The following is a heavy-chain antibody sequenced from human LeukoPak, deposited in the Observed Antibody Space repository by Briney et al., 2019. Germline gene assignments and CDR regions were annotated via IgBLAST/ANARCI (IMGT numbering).Heavy chain of an antibody. Sequence: PGGSLRLSCAASGITVSDNYTSWVRQTPGKGLEWVSTLYPAGDTYFADSVRGRFTISRDISKNTVYLQMGSLRAEDTAVYFCARVHFPYGDFDYWGQGALVTVSS. CDR2: LYPAGDT. V-gene: IGHV3-53*01. CDR1: GITVSDNY. J-gene: IGHJ4*02. D-gene: IGHD4-17*01. CDR3: ARVHFPYGDFDY.